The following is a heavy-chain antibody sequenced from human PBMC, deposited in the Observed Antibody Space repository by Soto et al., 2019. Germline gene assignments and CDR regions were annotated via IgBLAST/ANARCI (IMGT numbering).Heavy chain of an antibody. J-gene: IGHJ4*02. CDR2: SRSRVDKYAT. CDR3: VLWVRGLINY. CDR1: GITFSDHD. Sequence: EVQLVESGGGLVQPGGSLRLSCATSGITFSDHDMDWVRQAPGKVLEWLGRSRSRVDKYATDYAASVRGRFTFSRDDSKSSLSLQMRSLKTGDTAMYYCVLWVRGLINYWGQGTLVTVSS. V-gene: IGHV3-72*01. D-gene: IGHD3-10*01.